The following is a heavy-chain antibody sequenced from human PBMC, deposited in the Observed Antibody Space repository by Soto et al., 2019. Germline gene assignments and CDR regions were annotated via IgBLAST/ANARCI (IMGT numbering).Heavy chain of an antibody. CDR1: GGTFGSYA. CDR2: IIPIFGTA. J-gene: IGHJ6*02. D-gene: IGHD6-6*01. CDR3: ASKAARPHYYYYYGMDV. V-gene: IGHV1-69*13. Sequence: SVKVSCKASGGTFGSYAISWVRQAPGQGLEWMGGIIPIFGTANYAHKFQGRVTITADESTSTAYMELSSLRSEDTAVYYCASKAARPHYYYYYGMDVWGQGTTVTVS.